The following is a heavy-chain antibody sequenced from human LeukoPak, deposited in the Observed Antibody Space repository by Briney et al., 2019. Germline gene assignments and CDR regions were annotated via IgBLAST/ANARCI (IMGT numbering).Heavy chain of an antibody. Sequence: GASVKVSCKASGYTFTGYYMHWVRQAPGQGLEWMGWINPNSGGTNYAQEFQGRVTMTRDTSISTAYMELSRLRSDDTAVYYCATPKLRRWDAFDIWGQGTMVTVSS. CDR2: INPNSGGT. CDR1: GYTFTGYY. J-gene: IGHJ3*02. D-gene: IGHD3-3*01. V-gene: IGHV1-2*02. CDR3: ATPKLRRWDAFDI.